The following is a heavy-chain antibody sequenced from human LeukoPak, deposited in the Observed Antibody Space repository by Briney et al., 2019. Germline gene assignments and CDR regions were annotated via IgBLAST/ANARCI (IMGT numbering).Heavy chain of an antibody. Sequence: PGRSLRLSCAASGFTFSSYAIHWVRQAPGKGLEWVAVISYDGSNKYYAGSVKGRFTISRDNSKNTLYLQMNSLRAEDTAVYYCARETGSAVGSTDFDYWGQGTLVTVSS. CDR3: ARETGSAVGSTDFDY. CDR1: GFTFSSYA. J-gene: IGHJ4*02. D-gene: IGHD4-17*01. V-gene: IGHV3-30-3*01. CDR2: ISYDGSNK.